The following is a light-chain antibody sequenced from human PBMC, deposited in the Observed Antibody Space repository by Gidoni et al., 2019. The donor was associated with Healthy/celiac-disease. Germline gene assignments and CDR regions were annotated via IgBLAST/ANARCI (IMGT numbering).Light chain of an antibody. J-gene: IGKJ1*01. V-gene: IGKV1D-8*03. Sequence: VLWSTQSPSLLSASTGDRVTISCRMSQRISSYLACYQQKPGKAPELLIYAASTLQSGVPSRFSGSGSGTDFTLTISCLQSEDFATYYCQQYYSFPPTFGRGTKVEIK. CDR1: QRISSY. CDR2: AAS. CDR3: QQYYSFPPT.